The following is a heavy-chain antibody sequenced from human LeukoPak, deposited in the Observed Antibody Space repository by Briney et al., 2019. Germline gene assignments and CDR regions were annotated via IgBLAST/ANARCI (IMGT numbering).Heavy chain of an antibody. Sequence: SQTLSLTCAISGDSVSSNSAAWNWIRQSPSRGLEWLGRTYYRSKWYNDYAVSVKSRITINPDTSKNQFSLQLNPVTPEDTAVYYCARGLHRKSRLIAAAGSFDYWGQGTLVTVSS. CDR2: TYYRSKWYN. J-gene: IGHJ4*02. CDR1: GDSVSSNSAA. V-gene: IGHV6-1*01. CDR3: ARGLHRKSRLIAAAGSFDY. D-gene: IGHD6-13*01.